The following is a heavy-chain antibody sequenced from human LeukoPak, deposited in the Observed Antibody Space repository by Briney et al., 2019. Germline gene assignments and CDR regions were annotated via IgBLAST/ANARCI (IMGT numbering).Heavy chain of an antibody. Sequence: ASVKVSCKASGYTFTGYYMHWVRQAPGQGLEWMGWINPNSGGTNYAQKLQGRVTMTTDTSTSTAYMELRSLRSDDTAVYYCARGPLVPAAQFDYWGQGTLVTVSS. D-gene: IGHD2-2*01. CDR1: GYTFTGYY. CDR3: ARGPLVPAAQFDY. V-gene: IGHV1-2*02. J-gene: IGHJ4*02. CDR2: INPNSGGT.